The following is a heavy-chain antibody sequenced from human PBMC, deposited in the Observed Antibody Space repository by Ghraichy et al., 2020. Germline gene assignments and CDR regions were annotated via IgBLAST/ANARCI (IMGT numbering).Heavy chain of an antibody. CDR2: SQYSGTT. CDR3: ARGGGYDAWSLDI. J-gene: IGHJ2*01. D-gene: IGHD5-12*01. CDR1: NGSVSAYY. Sequence: SETLSLTCTVSNGSVSAYYWTWIRQTPGKGLEWIGNSQYSGTTNYNPSLKSRVTISIDTANQRFSLKVTSVIAADTAVYYCARGGGYDAWSLDIWGRGTLVSVSS. V-gene: IGHV4-59*02.